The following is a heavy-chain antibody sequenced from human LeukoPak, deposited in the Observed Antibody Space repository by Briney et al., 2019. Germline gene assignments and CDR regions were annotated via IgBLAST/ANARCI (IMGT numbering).Heavy chain of an antibody. Sequence: GGSLRLSCAASGFTFSSYAMSWVRQAPGKGLEWVGRIKSKTDGGTTDYAAPVKGRFTISRDDSKNTLYLQMNSLKTEDTAVYYCTTMTYYGDYFDYWGQGTLVTVSS. D-gene: IGHD3-3*01. CDR1: GFTFSSYA. J-gene: IGHJ4*02. CDR2: IKSKTDGGTT. V-gene: IGHV3-15*01. CDR3: TTMTYYGDYFDY.